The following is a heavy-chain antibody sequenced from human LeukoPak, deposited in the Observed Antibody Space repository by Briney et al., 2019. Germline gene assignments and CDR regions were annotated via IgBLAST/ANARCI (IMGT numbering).Heavy chain of an antibody. CDR1: GLIFSSYG. D-gene: IGHD3-22*01. J-gene: IGHJ4*02. Sequence: GGSLRLSCAASGLIFSSYGMHWVRQAPGKGLEWVAVISYDGSNKYYGDSVMGRFTISRDNSKNTLYLQMNSLRAEDTAVYYCAKELYYYDSSGYYYERTPQPFDYWGQGTLVTVSS. CDR2: ISYDGSNK. CDR3: AKELYYYDSSGYYYERTPQPFDY. V-gene: IGHV3-30*18.